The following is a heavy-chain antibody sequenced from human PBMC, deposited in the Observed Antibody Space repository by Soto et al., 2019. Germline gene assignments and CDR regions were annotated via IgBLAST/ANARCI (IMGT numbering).Heavy chain of an antibody. Sequence: EVPLLESGGGLVQPGGSLRLSCAASGFTFSSYAMSWVRQAPGKGLEWVSAISGSGDSTYYADSVKGRFTISRDNSKNTLFLQMNSLRAEDTAVYYCAKDDSPIVVVTATFDYWGQGTLVTVSS. V-gene: IGHV3-23*01. D-gene: IGHD2-21*02. J-gene: IGHJ4*02. CDR1: GFTFSSYA. CDR3: AKDDSPIVVVTATFDY. CDR2: ISGSGDST.